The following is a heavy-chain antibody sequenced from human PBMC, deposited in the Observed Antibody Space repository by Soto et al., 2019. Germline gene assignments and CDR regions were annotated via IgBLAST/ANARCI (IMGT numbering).Heavy chain of an antibody. CDR2: MNPNSGNT. CDR1: GYTFTSDD. D-gene: IGHD3-3*01. V-gene: IGHV1-8*01. J-gene: IGHJ4*02. CDR3: ARGLRITIFGVVHY. Sequence: QVQLVQSGAEVKKPGASVKVSCKASGYTFTSDDINWVRQATGQGLEWMGWMNPNSGNTCYAQKFQGRVTITRNTSIRTAYIDLSSLRSEDLAVYYCARGLRITIFGVVHYWGQGTLVTVSS.